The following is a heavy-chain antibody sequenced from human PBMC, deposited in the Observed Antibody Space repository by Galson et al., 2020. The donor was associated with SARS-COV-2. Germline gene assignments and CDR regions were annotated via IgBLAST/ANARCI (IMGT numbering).Heavy chain of an antibody. CDR2: TFFRSKWYN. V-gene: IGHV6-1*01. CDR1: GDRISSDIAA. D-gene: IGHD1-1*01. Sequence: SQTLSLTCAIPGDRISSDIAAWNWIRQSPSRGLEWLGRTFFRSKWYNGYAESVRSRITINPDTSKNQFSLQLTSVTPEDTAVYYCARNCGTGMAGGYYWCQGTLVTVSS. CDR3: ARNCGTGMAGGYY. J-gene: IGHJ4*02.